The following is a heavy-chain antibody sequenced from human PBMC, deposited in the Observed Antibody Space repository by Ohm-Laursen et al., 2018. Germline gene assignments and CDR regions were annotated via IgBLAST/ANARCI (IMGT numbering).Heavy chain of an antibody. D-gene: IGHD1-26*01. V-gene: IGHV4-59*11. Sequence: SETLSLTCTVSGAPISTHYWSWIRQPPGKGLEWIGYIYYSGTTNYNPSLKSRVTISVDTSKNQFSLKLSSVTAADTAVYYCARYDSGSYIFDYWGQGTLVTVSS. CDR2: IYYSGTT. J-gene: IGHJ4*02. CDR1: GAPISTHY. CDR3: ARYDSGSYIFDY.